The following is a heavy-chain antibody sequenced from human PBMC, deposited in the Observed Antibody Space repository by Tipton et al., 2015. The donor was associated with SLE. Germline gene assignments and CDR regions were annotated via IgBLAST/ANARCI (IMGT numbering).Heavy chain of an antibody. CDR1: GFTLSSYA. J-gene: IGHJ3*02. D-gene: IGHD1-26*01. Sequence: EASGFTLSSYAMHWVRQAPGKGLEWVAVISYDGSNKYYADSVKGRFTISRDNSKNTLYLQMNSLRAEDTAVYYCARGGDAFDIWGQGTMVTVSS. CDR3: ARGGDAFDI. V-gene: IGHV3-30*04. CDR2: ISYDGSNK.